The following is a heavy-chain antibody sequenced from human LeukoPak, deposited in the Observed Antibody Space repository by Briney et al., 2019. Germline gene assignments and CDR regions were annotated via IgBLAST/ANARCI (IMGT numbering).Heavy chain of an antibody. CDR3: ARPAFYYGSGSFTSFDV. J-gene: IGHJ3*01. D-gene: IGHD3-10*01. CDR1: GFTFSSYA. V-gene: IGHV3-30*04. Sequence: GRSLRLSCAASGFTFSSYAMHWVRQAPGKGLEWVAVISYDGSNKYYADSVKGRFTISRDNSKNTLYLQANSLRAEDTAVYYCARPAFYYGSGSFTSFDVWGQGTMLTVSS. CDR2: ISYDGSNK.